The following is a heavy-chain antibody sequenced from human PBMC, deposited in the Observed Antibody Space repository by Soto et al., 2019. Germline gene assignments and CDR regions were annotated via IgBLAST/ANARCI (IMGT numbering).Heavy chain of an antibody. D-gene: IGHD6-25*01. CDR3: VSDDGTAAEGPYYHYALDV. Sequence: QVQLVESGGGVVQPGESLRLACEASGFVFSRFGMHWVRQAPGKGLEWVAVIWYDGNNKYYGDSVKGRFTISRDNPKNTVYLQMSRLGVYETAVYYCVSDDGTAAEGPYYHYALDVWGQGTTVTVSS. CDR1: GFVFSRFG. J-gene: IGHJ6*02. V-gene: IGHV3-33*08. CDR2: IWYDGNNK.